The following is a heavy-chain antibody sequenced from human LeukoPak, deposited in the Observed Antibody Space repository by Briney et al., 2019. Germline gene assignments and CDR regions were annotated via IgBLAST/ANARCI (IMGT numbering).Heavy chain of an antibody. CDR1: GGSISSYY. CDR2: IYTSGST. J-gene: IGHJ4*02. CDR3: AGHHPRNTVDF. V-gene: IGHV4-4*07. Sequence: SETLSLTCTVSGGSISSYYWSWIRQPAGKGLEWIGRIYTSGSTNYHPSLKSRVTMSVDTSKNQFSLKLSSVTAADTAVYYCAGHHPRNTVDFWGQGTLVTVSS. D-gene: IGHD2/OR15-2a*01.